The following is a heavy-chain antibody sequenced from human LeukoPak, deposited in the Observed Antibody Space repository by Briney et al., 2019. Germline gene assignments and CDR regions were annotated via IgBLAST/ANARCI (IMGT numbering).Heavy chain of an antibody. CDR3: ARDRRRELLHAFDI. V-gene: IGHV4-59*01. CDR2: IDYSWST. Sequence: PSETLSLTCTVSGDTISRNYWSWIRQPPGKGLEWIAYIDYSWSTNYNPSLKSRLTISVDASKNQFSLKLSSVTAADTAVYYCARDRRRELLHAFDIWGQGTMVTVS. CDR1: GDTISRNY. J-gene: IGHJ3*02. D-gene: IGHD1-26*01.